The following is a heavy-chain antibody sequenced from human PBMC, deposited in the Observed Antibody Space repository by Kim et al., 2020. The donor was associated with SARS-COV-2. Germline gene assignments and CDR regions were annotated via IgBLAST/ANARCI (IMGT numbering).Heavy chain of an antibody. CDR2: IYPGDSDT. J-gene: IGHJ6*03. V-gene: IGHV5-51*01. CDR1: GYSFTSYW. CDR3: ASGEYGSGSSPYYYMDV. D-gene: IGHD3-10*01. Sequence: GESLKISCKGSGYSFTSYWIGWVRQMPGKGLEWMGIIYPGDSDTRYSPSFQGQVTISADKSISTAYLQWSSLKASDTAMYYCASGEYGSGSSPYYYMDVWGKGTTVTVSS.